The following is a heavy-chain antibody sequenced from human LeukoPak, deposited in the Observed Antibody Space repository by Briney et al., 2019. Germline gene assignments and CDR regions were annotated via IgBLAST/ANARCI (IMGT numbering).Heavy chain of an antibody. V-gene: IGHV4-59*01. Sequence: SETLSLTCTVYGGSISSYYWSWIRQSPGKGLEWIGYIYYSGSTNYNPSLKSRVTISVDTSKNQFSLKLSSVTAADTAVYYCARIPVAGYWYFDLWGRGTLVTVS. CDR2: IYYSGST. CDR3: ARIPVAGYWYFDL. J-gene: IGHJ2*01. D-gene: IGHD6-19*01. CDR1: GGSISSYY.